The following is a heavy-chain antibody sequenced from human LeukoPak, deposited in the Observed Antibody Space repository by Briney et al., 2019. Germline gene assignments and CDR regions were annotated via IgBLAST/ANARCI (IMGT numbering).Heavy chain of an antibody. CDR3: ARRGSGGYNR. J-gene: IGHJ4*02. V-gene: IGHV4-34*01. CDR1: GGSFSGYY. Sequence: SETLSLTCAVYGGSFSGYYWSWIRQPPGKGLEWIGEINHSGSTNYNPSLKSRVTISVDTSKNQFSLKLSSVTAADTAVYYCARRGSGGYNRWGQGTLVTVSS. CDR2: INHSGST. D-gene: IGHD5-24*01.